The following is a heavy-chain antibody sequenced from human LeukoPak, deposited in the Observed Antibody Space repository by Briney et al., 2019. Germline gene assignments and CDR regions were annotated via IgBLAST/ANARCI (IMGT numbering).Heavy chain of an antibody. V-gene: IGHV4-61*02. CDR2: IYTSGST. Sequence: SETLSLTCTVSGGSMSSGNYYWSWIRQPAGKGLEWIGRIYTSGSTNYNPSLKSRATISVGTSKNQFSLKLSSVTAADAAVYYCARGEMAVAGTFQHWGQGTLVTVSS. D-gene: IGHD6-19*01. CDR3: ARGEMAVAGTFQH. J-gene: IGHJ1*01. CDR1: GGSMSSGNYY.